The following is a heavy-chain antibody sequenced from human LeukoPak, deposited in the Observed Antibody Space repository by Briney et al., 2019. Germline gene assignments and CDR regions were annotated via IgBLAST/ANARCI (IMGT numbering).Heavy chain of an antibody. CDR1: GGSFSGYY. V-gene: IGHV4-34*01. J-gene: IGHJ1*01. D-gene: IGHD6-25*01. CDR3: ARAVGSPGYFQH. Sequence: SETLSLTCAVYGGSFSGYYWSWIRQPPGKGLEWIGEINHSGSTNYNPSLKSRVTISVDTSKNQFSLKLSSVTAADTAVYYCARAVGSPGYFQHWARAPWSPSPQ. CDR2: INHSGST.